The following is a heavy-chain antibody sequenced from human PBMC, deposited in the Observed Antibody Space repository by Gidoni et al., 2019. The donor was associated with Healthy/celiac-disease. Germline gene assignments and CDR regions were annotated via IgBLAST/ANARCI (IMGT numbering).Heavy chain of an antibody. J-gene: IGHJ6*02. CDR1: GGSISSSSYY. Sequence: QLQLQESGPGLVKPSETLSLPCTVSGGSISSSSYYWGWIRQPPGKGLEWIGSIYYSGSTYYNPSLKSRVTISVDTSKNQFSLKLSSVTAADTAVYYCARDPRPSPQNYYYGMDVWGQGTTVTVSS. V-gene: IGHV4-39*07. CDR2: IYYSGST. CDR3: ARDPRPSPQNYYYGMDV. D-gene: IGHD6-6*01.